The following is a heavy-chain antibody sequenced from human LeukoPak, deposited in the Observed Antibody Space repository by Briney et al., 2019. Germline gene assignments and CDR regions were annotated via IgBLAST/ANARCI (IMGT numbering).Heavy chain of an antibody. Sequence: SETLSLTCTVSGGPISSYYWSWIRQPPGKGLEWIGHIYYSGSANHNPSLKSRVTISLDTSKNQSSLRLTSVTAADTAVYYCARESGSGTYIVYWGQGTLVTVSS. D-gene: IGHD3-10*01. CDR1: GGPISSYY. V-gene: IGHV4-59*01. J-gene: IGHJ4*02. CDR3: ARESGSGTYIVY. CDR2: IYYSGSA.